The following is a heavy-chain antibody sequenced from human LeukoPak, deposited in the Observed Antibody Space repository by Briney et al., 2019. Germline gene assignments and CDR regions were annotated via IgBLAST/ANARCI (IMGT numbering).Heavy chain of an antibody. CDR1: GFTFSSYA. V-gene: IGHV3-23*01. J-gene: IGHJ4*02. D-gene: IGHD6-6*01. CDR3: ARDQARNFDY. Sequence: GGSLRPSCAASGFTFSSYAMSWVRQAPGKGLEWVSAISGSGGSTYYADSVKGRFTISRDNSKNTLYLQMNSLRAEDTAVYYCARDQARNFDYWGQGTLVTVSS. CDR2: ISGSGGST.